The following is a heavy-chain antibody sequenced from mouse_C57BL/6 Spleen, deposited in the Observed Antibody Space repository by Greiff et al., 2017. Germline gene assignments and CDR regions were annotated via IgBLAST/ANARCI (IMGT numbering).Heavy chain of an antibody. CDR3: ARYDYYGSSHFDY. CDR2: INPGSGGT. D-gene: IGHD1-1*01. Sequence: VKLMESGAELVRPGTSVKVSCKASGYAFTNYLIEWVKQRPGQGLEWIGVINPGSGGTNYNEKFKGKATLTADKSSSTAYMQLSSLTSEDSAVXFCARYDYYGSSHFDYWGQGTTLTVSS. J-gene: IGHJ2*01. V-gene: IGHV1-54*01. CDR1: GYAFTNYL.